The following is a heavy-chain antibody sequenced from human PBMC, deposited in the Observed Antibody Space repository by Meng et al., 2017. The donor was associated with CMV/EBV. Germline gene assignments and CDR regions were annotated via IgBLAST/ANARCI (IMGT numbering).Heavy chain of an antibody. J-gene: IGHJ3*02. CDR3: AGRYCSSTSCYTHGYGAFDI. Sequence: SVKVSCKASGGTFSSYAISWVRQAPGQGLEWMGGIIPILGIANYAQKFQGRVTITADKSTSTAYMELSSLGSEDTAVYYCAGRYCSSTSCYTHGYGAFDIWGQGTMVTVSS. CDR1: GGTFSSYA. CDR2: IIPILGIA. V-gene: IGHV1-69*10. D-gene: IGHD2-2*02.